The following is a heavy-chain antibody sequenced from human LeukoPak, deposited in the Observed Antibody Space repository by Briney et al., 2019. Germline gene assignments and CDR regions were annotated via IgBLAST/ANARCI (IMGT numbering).Heavy chain of an antibody. CDR2: INPNSGGT. Sequence: ASAKVSCKASGYTFTGYYMHWVRQAPGQGLEWMGWINPNSGGTNYAQKFQGRVTMTRDTSISTAYMELSRPRSDDTAVYYCAVLAPTDYSSGWWYAFDIWGQGTMVTVSS. J-gene: IGHJ3*02. D-gene: IGHD6-19*01. CDR1: GYTFTGYY. CDR3: AVLAPTDYSSGWWYAFDI. V-gene: IGHV1-2*02.